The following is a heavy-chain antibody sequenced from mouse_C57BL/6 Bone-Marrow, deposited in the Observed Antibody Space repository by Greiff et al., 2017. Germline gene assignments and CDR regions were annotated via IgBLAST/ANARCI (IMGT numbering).Heavy chain of an antibody. CDR3: ARSPSTTVVALYAMDY. CDR2: IDPSDSET. V-gene: IGHV1-52*01. Sequence: QVQLQQPGAELVRPGSSVKLSCKASGYTFTSYWMHWVKQRPIQGLEWIGNIDPSDSETHYNQKFKDKATLTVDKSSSTAYMQLSSLTSEDSAVYYCARSPSTTVVALYAMDYWGQGTSVTVSS. D-gene: IGHD1-1*01. CDR1: GYTFTSYW. J-gene: IGHJ4*01.